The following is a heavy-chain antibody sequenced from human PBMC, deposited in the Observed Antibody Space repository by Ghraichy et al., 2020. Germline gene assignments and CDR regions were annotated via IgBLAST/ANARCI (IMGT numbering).Heavy chain of an antibody. J-gene: IGHJ4*02. CDR1: GFTFTSSA. V-gene: IGHV1-58*01. Sequence: SVKVSCKASGFTFTSSAVQWVRQARGQRLEWIGWIVVGSGNTNYAQKFQERVTITRDMSTSTAYMELSSLRSEDTAVYYCAAIGYDFWSGYFPFDYWGQGTLVTVSS. D-gene: IGHD3-3*01. CDR2: IVVGSGNT. CDR3: AAIGYDFWSGYFPFDY.